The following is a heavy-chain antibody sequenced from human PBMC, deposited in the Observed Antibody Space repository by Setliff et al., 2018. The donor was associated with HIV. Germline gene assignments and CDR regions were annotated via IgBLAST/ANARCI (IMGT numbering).Heavy chain of an antibody. CDR1: GGSISSGSYY. J-gene: IGHJ4*02. V-gene: IGHV4-61*09. CDR3: AIRSRLGGSSNYFDS. Sequence: PSETLSLTCTVSGGSISSGSYYWSWIRQPAGKGLEWIGHIYTSGSTNYNPSLRSRVTILVDLSKKQISLKLSSVTAADTAIYYCAIRSRLGGSSNYFDSWGQGALVTVSS. D-gene: IGHD1-26*01. CDR2: IYTSGST.